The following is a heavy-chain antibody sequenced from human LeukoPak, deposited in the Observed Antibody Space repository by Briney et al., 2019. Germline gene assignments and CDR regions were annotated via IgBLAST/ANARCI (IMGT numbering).Heavy chain of an antibody. V-gene: IGHV4-34*12. CDR2: IIHSGST. CDR1: GGSFSGHY. CDR3: ARFSSNADY. D-gene: IGHD4-11*01. J-gene: IGHJ4*02. Sequence: SETLSLTCAVYGGSFSGHYWSWIRQPPGKGLEWIGEIIHSGSTNYTPSLKSRLTISVDTSKNQFSLKLGSVTAADTAVYYCARFSSNADYWGQGTLVTVSS.